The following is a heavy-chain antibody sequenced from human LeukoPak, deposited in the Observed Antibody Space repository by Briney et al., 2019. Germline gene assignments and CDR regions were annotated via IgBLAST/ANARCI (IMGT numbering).Heavy chain of an antibody. CDR2: ISGSGGGT. D-gene: IGHD6-19*01. Sequence: GGSLRLSCAASGFTFRNYVMTWVRQAPGQGLEWVSAISGSGGGTYYADSVKGRFTISRDNSKNTLYLQMNSLRAEDMAAYYCAKDRAAVGYNYWGQGTLVTVSS. V-gene: IGHV3-23*01. CDR3: AKDRAAVGYNY. J-gene: IGHJ4*02. CDR1: GFTFRNYV.